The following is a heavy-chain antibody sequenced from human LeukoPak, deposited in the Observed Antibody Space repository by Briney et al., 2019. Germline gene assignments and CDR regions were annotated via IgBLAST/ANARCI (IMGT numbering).Heavy chain of an antibody. CDR2: LYHSGNI. CDR3: ARDRIDAFDF. Sequence: SETLSLTCAVSGHSINSGGYSWIWIRQAPGKGLEWIGRLYHSGNIYYNPSLNSRVTISVDRSKNKLSLSLSSVTAADTAVYFCARDRIDAFDFWGQGTMVTVSS. V-gene: IGHV4-30-2*01. CDR1: GHSINSGGYS. J-gene: IGHJ3*01.